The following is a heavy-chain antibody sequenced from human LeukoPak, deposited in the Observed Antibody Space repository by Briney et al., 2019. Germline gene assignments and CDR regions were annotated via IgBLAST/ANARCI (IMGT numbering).Heavy chain of an antibody. D-gene: IGHD6-19*01. J-gene: IGHJ4*02. V-gene: IGHV4-31*03. CDR1: GGSISGTTHY. CDR2: KYYSESA. CDR3: ARDGVAGARHPFDY. Sequence: NPSETLSLTCTVSGGSISGTTHYWSWIRQLPGKGLEWIGFKYYSESAYYNPSLKSRVTISVDTSKKQSSLNLSSVTAADTAVYYCARDGVAGARHPFDYWGQGTLVTVSS.